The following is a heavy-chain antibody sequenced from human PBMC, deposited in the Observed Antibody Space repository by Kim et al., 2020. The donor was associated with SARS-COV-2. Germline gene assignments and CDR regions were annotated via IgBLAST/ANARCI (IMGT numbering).Heavy chain of an antibody. CDR1: GGSISSGGYY. J-gene: IGHJ4*02. D-gene: IGHD2-15*01. CDR2: IYYSGST. CDR3: AREGYCSGGSCAFDY. Sequence: SETLSLTCTVSGGSISSGGYYWSWIRQHPGKGLEWIGYIYYSGSTYYNPSLKSRVTISVDTSKNQFSLKLSSVTAADTAVYYCAREGYCSGGSCAFDYWGQGTLVTVSS. V-gene: IGHV4-31*03.